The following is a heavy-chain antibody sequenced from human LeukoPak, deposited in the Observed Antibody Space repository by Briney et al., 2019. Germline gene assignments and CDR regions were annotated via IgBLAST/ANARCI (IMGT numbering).Heavy chain of an antibody. J-gene: IGHJ6*02. CDR1: GYTLTELS. Sequence: GASVKVSCKVSGYTLTELSMHWVRQAPGKGLEWMGGFDPEDGESIYAQKFQGRVTMTEDTSTDTAYMELSSLRSEDTAVYYCATSVGMGATYYYGMDVWGQGTTVTVSS. CDR2: FDPEDGES. D-gene: IGHD1-26*01. V-gene: IGHV1-24*01. CDR3: ATSVGMGATYYYGMDV.